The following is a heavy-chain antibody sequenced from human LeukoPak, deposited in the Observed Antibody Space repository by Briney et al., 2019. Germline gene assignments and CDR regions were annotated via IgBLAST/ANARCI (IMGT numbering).Heavy chain of an antibody. CDR2: INHSGST. CDR3: ARRRLGVTTYNWFDP. V-gene: IGHV4-34*01. CDR1: GGSFSGYY. D-gene: IGHD2-21*02. Sequence: SETLSLTCAVYGGSFSGYYWSWIRQPPGKGLEWIGEINHSGSTNYNPSLKSRVTISVDTSKNQFSLKLSSVTAADTAVYYCARRRLGVTTYNWFDPWGRGTLVTVSS. J-gene: IGHJ5*02.